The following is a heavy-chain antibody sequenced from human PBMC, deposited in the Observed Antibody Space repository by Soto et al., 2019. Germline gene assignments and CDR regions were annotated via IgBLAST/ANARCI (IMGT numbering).Heavy chain of an antibody. J-gene: IGHJ4*02. CDR1: DYSFTSYG. D-gene: IGHD3-3*01. CDR3: ARVGIGYSVTLRGCDL. CDR2: ISAYNGHT. V-gene: IGHV1-18*01. Sequence: QGQLVQSGAEVKKPGASVKVSCKASDYSFTSYGINWVRQAPGQGLEWMGWISAYNGHTIYAQKFQGRVTMTADTSTSTAYMELRSLRSDDTDIYYCARVGIGYSVTLRGCDLWGQGTLVTVSS.